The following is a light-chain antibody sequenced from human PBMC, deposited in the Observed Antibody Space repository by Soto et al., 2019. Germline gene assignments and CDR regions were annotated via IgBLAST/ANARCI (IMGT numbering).Light chain of an antibody. V-gene: IGLV2-14*03. Sequence: QSALTQPASVSGSPGQSITISCAGTSSDVGGYNFVSWYQHHPGKVPKLMIYDVSNRPSGVSNRFSGSKSGNTASLTISGLQAEDEDAYYCSSYTSSSTLVFGGGTKLTVL. CDR1: SSDVGGYNF. J-gene: IGLJ2*01. CDR3: SSYTSSSTLV. CDR2: DVS.